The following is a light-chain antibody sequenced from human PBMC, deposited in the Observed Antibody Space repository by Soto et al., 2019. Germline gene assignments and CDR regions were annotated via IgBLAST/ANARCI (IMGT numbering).Light chain of an antibody. J-gene: IGKJ4*01. CDR1: PNIDYY. Sequence: EIVLTQSPATLSLSPGESATLSCRASPNIDYYLHGYQQTPGQSPRLVIYDTFNRATGVTVRFRGVGAGTDFTLTISALEPEDFTFYYCHHRKSWPITFGTGTGVEI. CDR2: DTF. V-gene: IGKV3-11*01. CDR3: HHRKSWPIT.